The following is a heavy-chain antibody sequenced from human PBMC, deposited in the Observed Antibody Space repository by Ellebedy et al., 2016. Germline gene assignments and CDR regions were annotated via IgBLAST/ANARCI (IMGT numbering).Heavy chain of an antibody. CDR3: ARGLIVPPAASGPFDF. CDR1: GGYIGSYY. Sequence: ESLKISXTVSGGYIGSYYWNWIRQPPGKGLEWIGYIYSSGNSNYNPSLKSRVAISVDTSKNQVSLELRSVTAADTASYYCARGLIVPPAASGPFDFWGQGTLVTVSS. D-gene: IGHD1-26*01. J-gene: IGHJ4*02. V-gene: IGHV4-59*01. CDR2: IYSSGNS.